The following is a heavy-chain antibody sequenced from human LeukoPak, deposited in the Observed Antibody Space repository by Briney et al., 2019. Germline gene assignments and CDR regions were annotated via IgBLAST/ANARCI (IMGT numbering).Heavy chain of an antibody. Sequence: PGGSLRLSCEGSAFIFSGHWMNWVRQTPGKGLEWVASIKEDGSERQYVDSVKGRFSISRDNTKGSLFLQLNSLRAEDTALYYCALVAARHRDIDYWGQGTLVTVSS. CDR1: AFIFSGHW. J-gene: IGHJ4*02. CDR2: IKEDGSER. CDR3: ALVAARHRDIDY. V-gene: IGHV3-7*03. D-gene: IGHD6-6*01.